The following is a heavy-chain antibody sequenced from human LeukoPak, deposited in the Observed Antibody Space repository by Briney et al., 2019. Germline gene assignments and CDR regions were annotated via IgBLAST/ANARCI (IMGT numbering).Heavy chain of an antibody. D-gene: IGHD4-17*01. CDR1: GGSISSYY. CDR3: ARANGDYYYYYYMDV. Sequence: SETLSLTCTVSGGSISSYYWSWIRQPPGKGLEWVGDIYYSGTTNYNPSLKSRVTISVDMSKNQFSLKLSSVTAADTAVYYCARANGDYYYYYYMDVWGKGTTVTVSS. CDR2: IYYSGTT. J-gene: IGHJ6*03. V-gene: IGHV4-59*01.